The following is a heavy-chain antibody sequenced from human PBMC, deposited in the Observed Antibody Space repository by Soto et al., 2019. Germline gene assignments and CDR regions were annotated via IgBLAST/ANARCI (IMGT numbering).Heavy chain of an antibody. V-gene: IGHV3-48*03. CDR3: ASPLVTAPHDAFDI. J-gene: IGHJ3*02. CDR1: GFTFSTYE. Sequence: PGGSLRLSCVASGFTFSTYEMQWVRQAPGKGLEWVSYISNSGRTIYYADSVTGRFTISRDNANDSLFLQMDSLRAEDTAVYYCASPLVTAPHDAFDIWGQGPIVTVSS. D-gene: IGHD2-21*02. CDR2: ISNSGRTI.